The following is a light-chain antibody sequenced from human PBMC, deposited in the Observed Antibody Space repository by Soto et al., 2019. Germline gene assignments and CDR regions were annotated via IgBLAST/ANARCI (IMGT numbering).Light chain of an antibody. V-gene: IGKV3-20*01. CDR2: GAS. J-gene: IGKJ1*01. CDR3: QQYGSSPPKT. Sequence: EIVFTQSPGTLSLYTGERATLSCRASQSVSSSYLAWYQQKPGQAPRLLIYGASSRATGIPDRFSGSGSGTDFTLTISRLEPEDFAVYYCQQYGSSPPKTFGQGTKVDIK. CDR1: QSVSSSY.